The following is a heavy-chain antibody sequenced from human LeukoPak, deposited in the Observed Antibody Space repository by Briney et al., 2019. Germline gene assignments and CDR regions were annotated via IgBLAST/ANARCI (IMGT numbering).Heavy chain of an antibody. CDR1: GYTFTNYG. Sequence: ASVKVSCKASGYTFTNYGISWERQAPGQGLEWMGWISAYNGNTNYAQKLQGRVTMTTDTSTSTAYMELRSLRSDDTAVYYCARVYCSSTSCFVYWFDPWGQGTLVTVSS. CDR3: ARVYCSSTSCFVYWFDP. J-gene: IGHJ5*02. D-gene: IGHD2-2*01. V-gene: IGHV1-18*01. CDR2: ISAYNGNT.